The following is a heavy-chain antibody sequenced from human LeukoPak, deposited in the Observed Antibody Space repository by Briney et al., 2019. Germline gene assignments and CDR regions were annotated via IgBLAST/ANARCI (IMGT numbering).Heavy chain of an antibody. CDR3: ARSYSSSSVSDY. CDR2: IREDGSEK. V-gene: IGHV3-7*01. J-gene: IGHJ4*02. CDR1: GFTFNTYT. D-gene: IGHD6-6*01. Sequence: GGSLRLSCAASGFTFNTYTMNWVRQAPGKGLEWVASIREDGSEKTSVDSVKGRFTISRDNAKNSLYLQMNSLRAEDTAVYYCARSYSSSSVSDYWGQGTLVTVSS.